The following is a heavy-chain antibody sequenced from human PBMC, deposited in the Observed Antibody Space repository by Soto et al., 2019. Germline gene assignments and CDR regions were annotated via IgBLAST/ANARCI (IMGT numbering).Heavy chain of an antibody. Sequence: QVQVVQSGAEVKKPGASVKVACKASGYTFTTFGMSWVRQAPGQGLEWMGWISGENGDTNSAQRFQDRVTMTTDTPPNTAYMELRSLTSDDTAVYYCARCYCSAGSCFTCWHFDLWGRGTLVTVSS. J-gene: IGHJ2*01. CDR3: ARCYCSAGSCFTCWHFDL. D-gene: IGHD2-15*01. CDR1: GYTFTTFG. CDR2: ISGENGDT. V-gene: IGHV1-18*01.